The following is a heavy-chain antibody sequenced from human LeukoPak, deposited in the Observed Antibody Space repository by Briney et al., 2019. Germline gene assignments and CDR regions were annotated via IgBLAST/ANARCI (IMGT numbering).Heavy chain of an antibody. CDR3: ARHYGDYVGYDY. Sequence: SETLSLTCAVYGGSFSGYYWSWIRQPPGKGLEWIGYIYYSGSTNYNPSLKSRVTISVDTSKNQFSLKLSSVTAADTAVYYCARHYGDYVGYDYWGQGTLVTVSS. D-gene: IGHD4-17*01. CDR2: IYYSGST. J-gene: IGHJ4*02. CDR1: GGSFSGYY. V-gene: IGHV4-59*01.